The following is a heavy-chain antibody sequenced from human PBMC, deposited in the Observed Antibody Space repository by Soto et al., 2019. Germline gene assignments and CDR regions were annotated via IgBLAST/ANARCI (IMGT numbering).Heavy chain of an antibody. CDR1: GFILSSYW. D-gene: IGHD2-2*02. J-gene: IGHJ6*02. V-gene: IGHV3-74*03. Sequence: EVQLVESGGGLVQPGGSLRLSCAASGFILSSYWMHWVRQVPGKGLVWVSRLHSDGSTTTYAGSVKGRFTISRDNAKNTLYLQMNSLRAEVTAVYYCARELPTTIRGGYYYSYGMDVWGQGATVTVSS. CDR3: ARELPTTIRGGYYYSYGMDV. CDR2: LHSDGSTT.